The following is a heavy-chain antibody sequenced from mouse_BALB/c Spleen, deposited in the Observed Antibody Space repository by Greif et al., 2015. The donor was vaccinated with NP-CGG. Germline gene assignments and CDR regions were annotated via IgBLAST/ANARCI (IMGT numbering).Heavy chain of an antibody. D-gene: IGHD2-12*01. Sequence: QVHVKQSGAELAKPGASVKMSCKASGYTFTSYWMHWVKQRPGQGLDWIGHIKPGTGYTEYNQKFKDKATLTADKSSSTAYMQLSSLTSDDSAVYYCARGYYSYDDYWGQGTLVTVSA. V-gene: IGHV1-7*01. CDR3: ARGYYSYDDY. J-gene: IGHJ3*01. CDR1: GYTFTSYW. CDR2: IKPGTGYT.